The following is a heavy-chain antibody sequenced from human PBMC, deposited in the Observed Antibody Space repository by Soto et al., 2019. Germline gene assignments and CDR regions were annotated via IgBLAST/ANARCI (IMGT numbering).Heavy chain of an antibody. CDR1: GFTFSSSA. CDR2: ITYTGNT. CDR3: AKLQHNSYYYVMDV. V-gene: IGHV3-23*01. Sequence: GGSLRLSCAASGFTFSSSAMRWVRQAPGQGLEWVSSITYTGNTHYSDSVKGRFTTSRDNSKNTLYLQMDSLRAEDTAVYYCAKLQHNSYYYVMDVWGQGTTVTVSS. J-gene: IGHJ6*02.